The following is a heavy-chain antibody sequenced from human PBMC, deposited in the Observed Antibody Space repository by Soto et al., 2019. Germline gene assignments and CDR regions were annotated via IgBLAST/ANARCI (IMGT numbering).Heavy chain of an antibody. CDR1: GFTLSSYS. V-gene: IGHV3-48*01. D-gene: IGHD3-16*01. J-gene: IGHJ1*01. CDR3: ARVGLKFLLGGESCQV. CDR2: ISSTSDTV. Sequence: DVSLVGSGGGLVQPGGSLRLSCTASGFTLSSYSMNWVRQAPGQGPEWVSHISSTSDTVDYVDSVKGRFTISRDNARNSLSLQMTRLRAEYTAVCDCARVGLKFLLGGESCQVWGQGTVVTVSS.